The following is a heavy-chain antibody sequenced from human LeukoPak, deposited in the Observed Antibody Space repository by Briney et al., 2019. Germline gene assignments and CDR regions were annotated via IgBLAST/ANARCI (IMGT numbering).Heavy chain of an antibody. V-gene: IGHV1-2*02. CDR1: GYTFIDYH. D-gene: IGHD3-3*01. CDR3: ARDIRPRVESFDY. CDR2: INPNSGGT. Sequence: ASVKVSCKASGYTFIDYHLHSVRQAPGQGLEWMGWINPNSGGTNYAQKFQGRVTMTRGTSTNTAYMELTGLRSDDTAVYYCARDIRPRVESFDYWGQGTLVAISS. J-gene: IGHJ4*02.